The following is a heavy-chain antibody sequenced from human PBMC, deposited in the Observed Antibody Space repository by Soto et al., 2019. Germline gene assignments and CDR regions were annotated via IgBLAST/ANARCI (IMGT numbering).Heavy chain of an antibody. J-gene: IGHJ1*01. CDR3: ARPNMWYGKILQ. D-gene: IGHD2-15*01. CDR2: MFYIGTT. Sequence: QVQLQESGPGLVKPSETLSLTCTVAGASMSGNYWTWVRQPPGKGLEWIGNMFYIGTTNYNPSLRSRVTMPLAKSVNQFSLRLSSVTAADTAVYYCARPNMWYGKILQWGRGTLVTVSS. CDR1: GASMSGNY. V-gene: IGHV4-59*01.